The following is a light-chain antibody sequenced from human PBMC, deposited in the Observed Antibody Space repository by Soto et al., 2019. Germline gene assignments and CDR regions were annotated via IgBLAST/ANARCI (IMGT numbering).Light chain of an antibody. CDR1: QSISSW. V-gene: IGKV1-5*03. J-gene: IGKJ1*01. CDR2: KAS. CDR3: QHYNSYPWT. Sequence: DIQMTQSPSTLSASVGDRVTITCRACQSISSWLAWYQQKPGKAPKLLIYKASSLESGVPSRFSGSGFGTEFTLTISSLQPDDFATYYCQHYNSYPWTFGQGTKVDIK.